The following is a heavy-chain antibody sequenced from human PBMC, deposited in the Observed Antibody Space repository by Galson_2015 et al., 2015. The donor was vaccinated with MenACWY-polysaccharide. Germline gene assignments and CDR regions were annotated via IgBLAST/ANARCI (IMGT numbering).Heavy chain of an antibody. CDR2: IYPGDSDT. CDR3: ARTHYDFWSGYYLEFDP. Sequence: QSGAEVKKPGESLKISCKGSGYSFTSYWIGWVRQMPGKGLEWMGIIYPGDSDTRYSPSFQGQVTISADKPISTAYLQWSSLKASDTAMYYCARTHYDFWSGYYLEFDPWGQGTLVTVSS. J-gene: IGHJ5*02. V-gene: IGHV5-51*01. D-gene: IGHD3-3*01. CDR1: GYSFTSYW.